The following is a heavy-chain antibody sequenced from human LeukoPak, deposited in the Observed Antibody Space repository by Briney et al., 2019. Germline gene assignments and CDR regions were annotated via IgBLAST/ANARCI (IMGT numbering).Heavy chain of an antibody. V-gene: IGHV3-23*01. CDR1: GFTFSSYA. CDR3: AKDMPRRVWELLLTRLVDY. D-gene: IGHD1-26*01. Sequence: GGSLRLSCAASGFTFSSYAMSWVRQAPGKGLEWVSAISGSGGSTYYADSVKGRFTISRDNSKNTLYLQMNSLRAEDTAVYYCAKDMPRRVWELLLTRLVDYWGQGTLVTVSS. CDR2: ISGSGGST. J-gene: IGHJ4*02.